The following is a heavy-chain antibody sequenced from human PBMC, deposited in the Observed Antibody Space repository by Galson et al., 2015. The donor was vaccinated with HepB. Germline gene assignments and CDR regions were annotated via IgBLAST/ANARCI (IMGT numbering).Heavy chain of an antibody. CDR1: GFTFSSHS. D-gene: IGHD2-8*02. Sequence: SLRLSCAASGFTFSSHSMNWVRQSPGKGLEWVSAISGSSDYLYYADSVRGRFTISRDNTKNSLYLQMNGLRADDTALYYCARDLLMGHTRGIFDIWGQGTPVAVSS. J-gene: IGHJ3*02. V-gene: IGHV3-21*06. CDR3: ARDLLMGHTRGIFDI. CDR2: ISGSSDYL.